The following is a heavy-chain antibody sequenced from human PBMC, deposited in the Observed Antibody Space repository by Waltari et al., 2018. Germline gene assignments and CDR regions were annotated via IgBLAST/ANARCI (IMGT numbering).Heavy chain of an antibody. V-gene: IGHV3-48*04. CDR3: ARSRACDY. Sequence: EVQLVEPGGGLVEPGGSLVLPCAAPGPTSRGHSMHWVRQVPGKGLEWISYISSVGDTIYYADSLKGRLAISRDNAKNSVYLQMNSLRAEDAAVYFCARSRACDYWGQGTLVTVSS. J-gene: IGHJ4*02. CDR1: GPTSRGHS. D-gene: IGHD2-2*01. CDR2: ISSVGDTI.